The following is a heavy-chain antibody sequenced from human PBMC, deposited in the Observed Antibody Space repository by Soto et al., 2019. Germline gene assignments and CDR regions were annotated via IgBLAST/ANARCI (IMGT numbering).Heavy chain of an antibody. Sequence: PSETLSLTCAVYGGSFSGYYWSWIRQPPGKGLEWIGEINHSGSTNYNPSLKSRVTISVDTSKNQFSLKLSSVTAADTAVYYCARARSSYYDFWSGYYLDYWGQGTLVTVSS. V-gene: IGHV4-34*01. CDR3: ARARSSYYDFWSGYYLDY. CDR2: INHSGST. D-gene: IGHD3-3*01. J-gene: IGHJ4*02. CDR1: GGSFSGYY.